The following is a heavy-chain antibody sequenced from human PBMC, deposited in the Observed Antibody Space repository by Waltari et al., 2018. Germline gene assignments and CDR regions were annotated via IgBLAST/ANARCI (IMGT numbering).Heavy chain of an antibody. J-gene: IGHJ4*02. D-gene: IGHD3-3*01. Sequence: QVQLQESGPGLVKPSQTLSLTYTVSGGSISSGSYYWSWIRQPAGKGLEWIGRIYTSGSTNYNPSLKSRVTISVDTSKNQFSLKLSSVTAADTAVYYCARELYYDFWSSDGSFDYWGQGTLVTVSS. CDR1: GGSISSGSYY. V-gene: IGHV4-61*02. CDR2: IYTSGST. CDR3: ARELYYDFWSSDGSFDY.